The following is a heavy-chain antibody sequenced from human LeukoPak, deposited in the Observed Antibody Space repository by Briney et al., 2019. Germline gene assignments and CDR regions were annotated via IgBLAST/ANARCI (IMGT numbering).Heavy chain of an antibody. CDR3: ARVSSVLMVYAPWYFDY. Sequence: ASVKVSCQASGYTFTGYYMHRVRQAPGQGLEWVGWINPNSGGTNYAQKFQGRVTMTRDTSISTAYMELSRLRSDDTAVYYCARVSSVLMVYAPWYFDYWGQGTLVTVSS. J-gene: IGHJ4*02. D-gene: IGHD2-8*01. CDR2: INPNSGGT. CDR1: GYTFTGYY. V-gene: IGHV1-2*02.